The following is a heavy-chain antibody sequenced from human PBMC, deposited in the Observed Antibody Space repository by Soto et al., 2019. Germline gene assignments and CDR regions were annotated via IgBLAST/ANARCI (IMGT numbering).Heavy chain of an antibody. CDR3: ARGPSHGAFDI. CDR1: GSTFSSYD. J-gene: IGHJ3*02. CDR2: ISPDGSNA. Sequence: PGGSLRLSCAASGSTFSSYDIHWVRQAPGKGLEWVAHISPDGSNAYYADSVKGRFTVSRDNAKNTVYLQMNSLRAEDAAVYYCARGPSHGAFDIWGQGTMVTVS. V-gene: IGHV3-30-3*01.